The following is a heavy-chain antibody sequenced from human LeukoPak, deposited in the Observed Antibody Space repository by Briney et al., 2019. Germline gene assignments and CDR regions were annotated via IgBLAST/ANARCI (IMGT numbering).Heavy chain of an antibody. V-gene: IGHV4-38-2*02. CDR1: GYSISSGYY. J-gene: IGHJ4*02. D-gene: IGHD4-17*01. Sequence: SETLSLTCTVSGYSISSGYYWGWIRQPPGKGLEWIGSIYHSGSTYYNPSLKSRVTISVDTSKNQFSLKLSSVAAADTAVYYCARAYGDYGFLGYWGQGTLITVSS. CDR3: ARAYGDYGFLGY. CDR2: IYHSGST.